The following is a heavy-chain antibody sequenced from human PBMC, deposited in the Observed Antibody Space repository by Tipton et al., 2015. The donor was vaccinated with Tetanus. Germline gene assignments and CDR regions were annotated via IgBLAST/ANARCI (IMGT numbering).Heavy chain of an antibody. J-gene: IGHJ4*02. CDR3: ARHLRQWLPGGAV. CDR2: INYSGNT. V-gene: IGHV4-59*08. Sequence: TLSLTCSVSGASIRSYYWSWIRQPPGKALEFIGYINYSGNTRNNPSLRSRVTTSVDMSENQFSLRLASVTAADTAVYYCARHLRQWLPGGAVWGQGILVTVSS. CDR1: GASIRSYY. D-gene: IGHD6-19*01.